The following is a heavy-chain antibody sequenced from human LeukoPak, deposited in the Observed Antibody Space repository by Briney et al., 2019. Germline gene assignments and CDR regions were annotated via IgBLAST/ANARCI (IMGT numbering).Heavy chain of an antibody. J-gene: IGHJ4*02. CDR2: LSRGGSTT. Sequence: GGPLRLSCAGTGFAFNMFAIDWVRQAPGKGLEWVSGLSRGGSTTNYADSVKGRFTISRDKSQNSVFLKLNSLRPEDTAVYYCARQQRIRHCSEGVCTEGYYFDYWGRGTLVTVSS. CDR1: GFAFNMFA. CDR3: ARQQRIRHCSEGVCTEGYYFDY. D-gene: IGHD2-15*01. V-gene: IGHV3-23*01.